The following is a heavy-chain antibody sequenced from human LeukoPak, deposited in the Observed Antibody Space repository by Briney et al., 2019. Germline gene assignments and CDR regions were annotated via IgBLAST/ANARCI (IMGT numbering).Heavy chain of an antibody. CDR1: GYTFTSYG. D-gene: IGHD3-10*01. Sequence: ASVKVSCKASGYTFTSYGISWVRQAPGQVLEWMGWISAYKGNTNYAQKLQGRVTMTTDTSTSTAYMELRSLRSDDTAVYYCARDGRGAGGLQRFDPWGQGTLVTVSS. CDR3: ARDGRGAGGLQRFDP. J-gene: IGHJ5*02. CDR2: ISAYKGNT. V-gene: IGHV1-18*04.